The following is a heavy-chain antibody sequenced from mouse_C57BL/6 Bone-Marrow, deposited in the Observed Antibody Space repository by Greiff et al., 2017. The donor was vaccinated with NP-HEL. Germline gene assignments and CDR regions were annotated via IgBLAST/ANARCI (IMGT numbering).Heavy chain of an antibody. J-gene: IGHJ3*01. CDR3: ARIDNYYGSSYPWFAY. CDR1: GYTFTSYG. Sequence: VQLQEPGAELARPGASVKLSCKASGYTFTSYGISWVKQRPGPGLEWIGEIYPRSGNTYYNEKFKGKATLTVDKSSSTAYMELRSLSSDDSAVYFYARIDNYYGSSYPWFAYWGQGTLVTVSA. CDR2: IYPRSGNT. V-gene: IGHV1-81*01. D-gene: IGHD1-1*01.